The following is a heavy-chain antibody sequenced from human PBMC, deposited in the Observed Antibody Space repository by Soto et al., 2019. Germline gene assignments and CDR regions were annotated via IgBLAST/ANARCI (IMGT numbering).Heavy chain of an antibody. CDR3: VKERATTTAFDY. CDR2: VTDNGRST. CDR1: GSTLSRDG. J-gene: IGHJ4*02. Sequence: PGRSLRLSCAASGSTLSRDGMSWVRQPPGKGLEWVSYVTDNGRSTYYADSVKGRFSISRDNTKNTLFLQVNSLGAEYTGVYYCVKERATTTAFDYWGQGALVTVS. V-gene: IGHV3-23*01. D-gene: IGHD4-17*01.